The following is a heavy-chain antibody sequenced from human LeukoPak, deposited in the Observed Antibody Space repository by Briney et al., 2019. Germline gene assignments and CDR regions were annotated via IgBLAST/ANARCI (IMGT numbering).Heavy chain of an antibody. Sequence: GGSLRLSCAASGFTFSSYGMHWVRQAPGKGLEWVAFIRYDGSNKYYADSVKGRFTISRDNSKNTLYPQMNSLRAEDTAVYYCAKDGVPSRWFGRNYFDYWGQGTLVTVSS. CDR3: AKDGVPSRWFGRNYFDY. CDR2: IRYDGSNK. CDR1: GFTFSSYG. D-gene: IGHD3-10*01. V-gene: IGHV3-30*02. J-gene: IGHJ4*02.